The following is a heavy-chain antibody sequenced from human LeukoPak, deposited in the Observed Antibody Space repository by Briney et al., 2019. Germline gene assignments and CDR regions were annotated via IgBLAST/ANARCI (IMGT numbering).Heavy chain of an antibody. CDR2: IYYSGST. D-gene: IGHD2-8*02. Sequence: SETLSLTCTVSGGSISSYYWSWIRQPPGKGLEWIGYIYYSGSTNYNPSLKSRVTISVDTSKNQSSLKLSSVTAADTAVYYCARDRRYCTGGVCFRYYWYFDLWGRGTLVTVSS. CDR3: ARDRRYCTGGVCFRYYWYFDL. V-gene: IGHV4-59*01. J-gene: IGHJ2*01. CDR1: GGSISSYY.